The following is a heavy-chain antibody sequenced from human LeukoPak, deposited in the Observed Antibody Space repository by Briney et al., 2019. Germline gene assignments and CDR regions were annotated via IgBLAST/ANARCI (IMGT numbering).Heavy chain of an antibody. CDR1: GYTFTSYY. J-gene: IGHJ4*02. V-gene: IGHV1-46*01. D-gene: IGHD3-22*01. Sequence: ASVTVSCKASGYTFTSYYMHWVRQAPGQGLEWMGIISPSGGSTIYAQKFQGRVTMTEDTSTDTAYMELSSLRSEDTAVYYCATGQYYDSSGYFGYWGQGTLVTVSS. CDR2: ISPSGGST. CDR3: ATGQYYDSSGYFGY.